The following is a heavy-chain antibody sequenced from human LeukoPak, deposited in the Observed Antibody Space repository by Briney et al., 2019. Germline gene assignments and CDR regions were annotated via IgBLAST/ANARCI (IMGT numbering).Heavy chain of an antibody. CDR1: GFTFTSYW. J-gene: IGHJ4*02. V-gene: IGHV3-74*01. Sequence: GGSLRLSCAASGFTFTSYWMHWVRQAPGKGLVWVLCINGDGSRAGYADSVKGRFTISRDNAQNTLYLQMNSLRAEDTAVYYCARRGTSTMTPGYWGQGTLVTVSS. CDR3: ARRGTSTMTPGY. D-gene: IGHD1-1*01. CDR2: INGDGSRA.